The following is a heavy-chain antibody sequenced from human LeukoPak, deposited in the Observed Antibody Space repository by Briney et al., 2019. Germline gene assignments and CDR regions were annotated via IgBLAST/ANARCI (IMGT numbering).Heavy chain of an antibody. D-gene: IGHD6-19*01. J-gene: IGHJ4*02. CDR3: ARVGYNSGWYEY. V-gene: IGHV3-33*08. CDR2: IWEDGTNI. Sequence: QPGGSLRLSCAASGFTFSSYAMSWVRQAPGKGLEWVAVIWEDGTNIYYGDSVKGRFTISRDNSKNTLYLQMNSLRAEDTAVYYCARVGYNSGWYEYWGQGTLVTVSS. CDR1: GFTFSSYA.